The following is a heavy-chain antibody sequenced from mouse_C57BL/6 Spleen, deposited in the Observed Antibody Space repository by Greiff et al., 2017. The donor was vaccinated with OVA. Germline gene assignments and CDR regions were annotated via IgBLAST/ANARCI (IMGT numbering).Heavy chain of an antibody. J-gene: IGHJ3*01. Sequence: QVQLQQPGAELVRPGSSVKLSCKASGYTFTSYWMHWVKQRPIQGLEWIGNIDPSDSETHYNQKFKDKATLTVDKSSSTAYMQLSSLTSEDSAVYYCALDYYGSSSFAYWGQGTLVTVSA. V-gene: IGHV1-52*01. CDR1: GYTFTSYW. CDR2: IDPSDSET. D-gene: IGHD1-1*01. CDR3: ALDYYGSSSFAY.